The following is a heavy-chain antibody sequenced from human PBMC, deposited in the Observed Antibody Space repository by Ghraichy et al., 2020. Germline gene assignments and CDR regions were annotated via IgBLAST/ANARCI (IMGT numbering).Heavy chain of an antibody. V-gene: IGHV3-15*01. CDR1: GFTFSNAW. CDR2: IKSKTDGGTT. J-gene: IGHJ6*03. Sequence: GESLNISCAASGFTFSNAWMSWVRQAPGKGLEWVGRIKSKTDGGTTDYAAPVKGRFTISRDDSKNTLYLQMNSLKTEDTAVYYCTTPHPYYDFWSGYYTHYYYYYMDVWGKGTTVTVSS. D-gene: IGHD3-3*01. CDR3: TTPHPYYDFWSGYYTHYYYYYMDV.